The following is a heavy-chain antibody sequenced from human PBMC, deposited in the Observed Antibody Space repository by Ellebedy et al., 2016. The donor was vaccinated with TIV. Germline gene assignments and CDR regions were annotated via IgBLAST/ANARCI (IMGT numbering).Heavy chain of an antibody. CDR3: STLSDTGY. J-gene: IGHJ4*01. CDR2: INGNGGFT. V-gene: IGHV3-74*01. Sequence: GESLKISCAASRFTFSRHWMHWIRHAPGKGLGWFSRINGNGGFTGHADFVKGRFTISRDNAKNTLYLQMNSLKAEDTAMYYCSTLSDTGYWGHGTLVTVSS. D-gene: IGHD2-21*02. CDR1: RFTFSRHW.